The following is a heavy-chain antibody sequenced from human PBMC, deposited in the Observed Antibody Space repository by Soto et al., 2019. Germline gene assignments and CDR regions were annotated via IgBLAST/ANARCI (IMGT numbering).Heavy chain of an antibody. CDR2: IIPIFGTA. CDR3: ARDRRDVEQQLVSWFDP. CDR1: GGTFSSYA. J-gene: IGHJ5*02. D-gene: IGHD6-13*01. Sequence: SVKVSCKASGGTFSSYAISWVRQAPRQGLEWMGGIIPIFGTANYAQKFQGRVTITADESTSTAYMELSSLRSEDTAVYYCARDRRDVEQQLVSWFDPWGQGTLVTVSS. V-gene: IGHV1-69*13.